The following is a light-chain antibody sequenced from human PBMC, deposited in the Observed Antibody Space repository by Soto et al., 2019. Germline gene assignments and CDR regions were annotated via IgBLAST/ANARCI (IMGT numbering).Light chain of an antibody. Sequence: QSALTQPASVSGSPGQSITSSCTGTSSDDGGYNYVSWYQQQPGKAPKFMIYDVTNRPSGVSNRFSGSKSGNTASLTISGLQAEDEADYYCCSYTTSNTRQIVFGTGTKLTVL. V-gene: IGLV2-14*01. CDR2: DVT. CDR3: CSYTTSNTRQIV. CDR1: SSDDGGYNY. J-gene: IGLJ1*01.